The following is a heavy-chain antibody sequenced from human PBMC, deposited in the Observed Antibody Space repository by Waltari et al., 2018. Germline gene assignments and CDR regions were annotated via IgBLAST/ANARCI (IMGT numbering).Heavy chain of an antibody. J-gene: IGHJ4*02. D-gene: IGHD3-9*01. CDR1: GFTFSSYA. CDR3: ARSGYFDWLSYFDY. Sequence: QVQLVESGGGVVQPGRSLRLSCAASGFTFSSYAMHWVRQAPGKGLGWVAVISYDGSNKYYADSVKGRFTISRDNSKNTLYLQMNSLRAEDTAVYYCARSGYFDWLSYFDYWGQGTLVTVSS. V-gene: IGHV3-30-3*01. CDR2: ISYDGSNK.